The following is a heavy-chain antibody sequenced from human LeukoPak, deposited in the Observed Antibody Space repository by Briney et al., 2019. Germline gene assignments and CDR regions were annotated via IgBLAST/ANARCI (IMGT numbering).Heavy chain of an antibody. Sequence: GGSLRLSCAASGFTFDTSTMNWVRQAPGKGLEWVSYIGSSGRTIYYAGSVKGRFTISRDNAKNSLYLQMNSLRAEDTAVYYCAKRSRRLTIVRGVPREDVWGQGTTVTVSS. V-gene: IGHV3-48*01. CDR2: IGSSGRTI. D-gene: IGHD3-10*01. CDR3: AKRSRRLTIVRGVPREDV. CDR1: GFTFDTST. J-gene: IGHJ6*02.